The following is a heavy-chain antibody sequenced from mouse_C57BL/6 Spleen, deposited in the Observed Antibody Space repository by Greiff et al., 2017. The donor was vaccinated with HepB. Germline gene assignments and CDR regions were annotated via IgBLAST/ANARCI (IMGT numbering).Heavy chain of an antibody. J-gene: IGHJ2*01. CDR1: GFTFSSYT. CDR2: ISGGGGNT. V-gene: IGHV5-9*01. D-gene: IGHD1-1*01. CDR3: ARHDYYGSSYYFDY. Sequence: EVKVVESGGGLVKPGGSLKLSCAASGFTFSSYTMSWVRQTPEKRLEWVATISGGGGNTYYPDSVKGRFTISRDNAENTLYLQMSSLRSEDTALYYCARHDYYGSSYYFDYWGQGTTLTVSS.